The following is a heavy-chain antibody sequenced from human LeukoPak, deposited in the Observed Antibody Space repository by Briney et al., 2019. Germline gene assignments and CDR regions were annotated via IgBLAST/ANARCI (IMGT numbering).Heavy chain of an antibody. CDR3: ARSRRILTGYLRFDP. J-gene: IGHJ5*02. V-gene: IGHV4-38-2*01. Sequence: KPGGSLRLSCAASGFTFSSYAMSWVRRAPGKGLEWIGSIYYSGSTYYNPSLKSRVTISVDTSKNQFSLKLSSVTAADTAVYYCARSRRILTGYLRFDPWGQGTLVTVSS. CDR1: GFTFSSYA. D-gene: IGHD3-9*01. CDR2: IYYSGST.